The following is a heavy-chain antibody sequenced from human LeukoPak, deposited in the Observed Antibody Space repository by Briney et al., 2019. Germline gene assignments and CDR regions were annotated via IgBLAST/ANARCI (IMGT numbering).Heavy chain of an antibody. D-gene: IGHD1-26*01. J-gene: IGHJ4*02. CDR1: GYTFTSYG. V-gene: IGHV1-18*01. Sequence: ASVKVSCEASGYTFTSYGISWVRQAPGQGLEWMGWISVYNGNTNYAQKFQGRVTMTTDTSTSTAYMELRSLRSDDTAVYYCARVFRWELPYYFDYWGQGTLVTVSS. CDR2: ISVYNGNT. CDR3: ARVFRWELPYYFDY.